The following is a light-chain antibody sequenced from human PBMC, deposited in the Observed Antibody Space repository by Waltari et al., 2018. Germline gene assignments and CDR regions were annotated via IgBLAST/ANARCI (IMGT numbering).Light chain of an antibody. V-gene: IGKV3-11*01. CDR1: QSVSSY. CDR3: QQRSNSFA. CDR2: DAS. J-gene: IGKJ3*01. Sequence: EIVLTQSPATLSLSPGERATLSCRASQSVSSYLAWYQQKPGQAPRLLIYDASTRAAGIPARFSGSGSVTDSTLTISSLEPEDFAVYYCQQRSNSFAFGPGTRVDIK.